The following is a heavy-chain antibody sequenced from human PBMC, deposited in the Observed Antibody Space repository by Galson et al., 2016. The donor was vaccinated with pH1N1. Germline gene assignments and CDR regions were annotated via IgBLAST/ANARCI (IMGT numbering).Heavy chain of an antibody. CDR2: IDWDDDT. Sequence: PALVKPTQTLTLTCTFSGFSLSTRGMSVSWIRQPPGKALEWLARIDWDDDTYYRTSLTTRLTISKDTSKNQVVLTMTNMDPLDTASYYGARGPGAVPGTKNENYMDVWGKGTTVTVSS. CDR1: GFSLSTRGMS. D-gene: IGHD6-19*01. CDR3: ARGPGAVPGTKNENYMDV. V-gene: IGHV2-70*11. J-gene: IGHJ6*03.